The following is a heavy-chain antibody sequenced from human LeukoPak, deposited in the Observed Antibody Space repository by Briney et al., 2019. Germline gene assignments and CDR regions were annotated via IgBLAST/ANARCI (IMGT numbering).Heavy chain of an antibody. V-gene: IGHV3-30*18. CDR2: IANDGKDK. CDR3: AKDPQVGAAAYYFDS. Sequence: GRSLRLSYAASGFTFSRYGLHWVRQAPGKGLEWVAVIANDGKDKKYADSVKGRFTISRDNSKSTLYLQMNSLRAEDTAMYYCAKDPQVGAAAYYFDSWGQGTLVTVSS. CDR1: GFTFSRYG. D-gene: IGHD2-2*01. J-gene: IGHJ4*02.